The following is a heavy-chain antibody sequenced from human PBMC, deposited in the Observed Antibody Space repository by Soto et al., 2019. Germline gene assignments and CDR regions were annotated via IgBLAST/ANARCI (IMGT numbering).Heavy chain of an antibody. V-gene: IGHV4-59*01. CDR3: GSVRPSGYVLS. CDR1: GGSLSSNY. J-gene: IGHJ5*02. CDR2: VYFSGNT. Sequence: PSETLSLTCTVSGGSLSSNYWTWIRQSPGKGLEWIGYVYFSGNTNYNPSLKSRVSISIDTSKNQFSLRLASVTAADTAFYYCGSVRPSGYVLSWGQGTLVTVLL. D-gene: IGHD6-25*01.